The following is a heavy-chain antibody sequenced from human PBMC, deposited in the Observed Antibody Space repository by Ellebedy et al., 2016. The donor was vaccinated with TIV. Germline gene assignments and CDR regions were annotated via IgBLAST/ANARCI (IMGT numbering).Heavy chain of an antibody. CDR2: IYSSGGT. D-gene: IGHD2-15*01. CDR1: GFTFSSYW. CDR3: ARDSGYDSKWSLGGY. Sequence: GGSLRLSCAASGFTFSSYWMSWVRQAPGRGLEWVSTIYSSGGTYYAGSVKGRFTISRDNSKNTLYLQMNSLRVEDTAVYYCARDSGYDSKWSLGGYWGQGTLVTVSS. V-gene: IGHV3-66*03. J-gene: IGHJ4*02.